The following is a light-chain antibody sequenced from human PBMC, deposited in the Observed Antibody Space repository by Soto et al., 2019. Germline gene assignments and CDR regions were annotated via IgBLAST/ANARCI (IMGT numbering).Light chain of an antibody. J-gene: IGKJ1*01. V-gene: IGKV1-39*01. Sequence: IQMTQSPSTLSASVGDRVTITCRASQSISSWLAWYQQKAGKAPKLLIYAASSLQSGVPSRFSGSGSGTDFTLTISSLQPEDFATYYCQQSYSTPWTFGQGTKVDIK. CDR3: QQSYSTPWT. CDR2: AAS. CDR1: QSISSW.